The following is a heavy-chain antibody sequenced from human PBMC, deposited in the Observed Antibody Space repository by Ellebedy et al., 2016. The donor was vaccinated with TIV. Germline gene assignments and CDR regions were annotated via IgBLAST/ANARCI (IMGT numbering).Heavy chain of an antibody. V-gene: IGHV4-34*01. J-gene: IGHJ4*02. CDR3: ARGLAADY. CDR2: INHSGST. CDR1: GGSISSYY. Sequence: SETLSLXXTVSGGSISSYYWSWIRQPPGKGLEWIGEINHSGSTNYNPSLKSRVTISVDTSKNQFSLKLSSVTAADTAVYYCARGLAADYWGQGTLVTVSS. D-gene: IGHD2-15*01.